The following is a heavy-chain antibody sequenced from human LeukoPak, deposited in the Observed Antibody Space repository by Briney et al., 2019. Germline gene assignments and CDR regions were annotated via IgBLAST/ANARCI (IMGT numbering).Heavy chain of an antibody. Sequence: QPGGSLRLSCAASGFIFRSYWMSWVRQAPGKGLEWVASIKQDVGEKYYADSVKGRFTISRDNANNFLFLQITSMRAEDIALYGGASASYYGSGSYRTAFDIWGQGTMVTVSS. CDR2: IKQDVGEK. CDR1: GFIFRSYW. J-gene: IGHJ3*02. D-gene: IGHD3-10*01. CDR3: ASASYYGSGSYRTAFDI. V-gene: IGHV3-7*03.